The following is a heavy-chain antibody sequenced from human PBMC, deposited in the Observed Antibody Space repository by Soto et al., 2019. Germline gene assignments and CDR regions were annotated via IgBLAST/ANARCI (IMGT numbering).Heavy chain of an antibody. Sequence: QIQLVQSGAEVKKPGASVSVSCKASGYTFTDYGVTWVRQAPGQGLEWMGWISASNGNRNYAQKFQGRVTLTTDTSTSTAYMELRSVRLDDTAVYFCARDLPGDGNGGQGTLVTVSS. J-gene: IGHJ4*02. V-gene: IGHV1-18*04. CDR2: ISASNGNR. CDR1: GYTFTDYG. CDR3: ARDLPGDGN.